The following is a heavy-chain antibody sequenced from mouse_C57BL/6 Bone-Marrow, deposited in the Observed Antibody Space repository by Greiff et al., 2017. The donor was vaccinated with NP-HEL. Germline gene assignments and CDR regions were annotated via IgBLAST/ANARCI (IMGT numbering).Heavy chain of an antibody. CDR3: ARHGGC. CDR2: ISSGGSYT. Sequence: EVQGVESGGDLVKPGGSLKLSCAASGFTFSSYGMSWVRQTPDKRLEWVATISSGGSYTYYPDSVKGRFTISRDNAKNTLYLKMSSLKSEDTAMYYCARHGGCWGQGTLVTVSA. V-gene: IGHV5-6*01. J-gene: IGHJ3*01. CDR1: GFTFSSYG.